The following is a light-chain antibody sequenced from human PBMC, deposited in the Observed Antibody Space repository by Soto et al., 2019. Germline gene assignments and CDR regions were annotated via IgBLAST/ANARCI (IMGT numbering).Light chain of an antibody. CDR3: SSYTSSSTRVPPYV. Sequence: QSVLTQPASVSGSPGQSITISCTGTSSDVGGYNYVSWYQQHPGKAPKLMIYEVSNRPSGVSNRFSGSKSGNTASLTISGLQAEDEADYYCSSYTSSSTRVPPYVFGTGTKLTVL. CDR2: EVS. J-gene: IGLJ1*01. CDR1: SSDVGGYNY. V-gene: IGLV2-14*01.